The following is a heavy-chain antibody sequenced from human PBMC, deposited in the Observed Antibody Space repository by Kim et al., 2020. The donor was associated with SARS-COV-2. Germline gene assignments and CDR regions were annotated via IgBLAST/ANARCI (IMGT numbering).Heavy chain of an antibody. D-gene: IGHD3-10*01. J-gene: IGHJ6*03. Sequence: ASVKVSCKASGYTFTSYDINWVRQATGQGLEWMGWMNPNSGNTGYTQKFQGRVTMTRNTSISTAYMELSSLRSEDTAVYYCARAKLVQGSFYYYYHMAVWSEGSSLTVSS. V-gene: IGHV1-8*01. CDR1: GYTFTSYD. CDR2: MNPNSGNT. CDR3: ARAKLVQGSFYYYYHMAV.